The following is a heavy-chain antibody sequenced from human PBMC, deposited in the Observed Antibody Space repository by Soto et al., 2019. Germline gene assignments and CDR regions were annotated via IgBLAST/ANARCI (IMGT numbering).Heavy chain of an antibody. V-gene: IGHV5-51*01. CDR3: ARPQYDILTGYPYCFDH. Sequence: GESLKISCKGSGYSFTSYWIGWVRQMPGKGLEWVGIIYPGDSDTRYSPSFQGQVTISADKSISTAYLQWNSLKASDTAMYYCARPQYDILTGYPYCFDHWGQGTLVTVSS. J-gene: IGHJ4*02. CDR1: GYSFTSYW. CDR2: IYPGDSDT. D-gene: IGHD3-9*01.